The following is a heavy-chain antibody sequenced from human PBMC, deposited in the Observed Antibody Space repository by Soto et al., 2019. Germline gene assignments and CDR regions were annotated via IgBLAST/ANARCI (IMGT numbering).Heavy chain of an antibody. CDR2: INPNSGGT. CDR3: ARDNCSGGSCYSDARMDV. D-gene: IGHD2-15*01. Sequence: AASVKVSCKASGYTFTGYYIHWVRQAPGQGLEWMGWINPNSGGTSYAQKFQGWVTMARDTSINTAYMELSRLISDDTAVYYCARDNCSGGSCYSDARMDVWGQGTTVTVSS. CDR1: GYTFTGYY. J-gene: IGHJ6*02. V-gene: IGHV1-2*04.